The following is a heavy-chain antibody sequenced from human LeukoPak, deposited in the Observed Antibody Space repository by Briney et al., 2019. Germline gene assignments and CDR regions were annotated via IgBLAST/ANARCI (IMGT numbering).Heavy chain of an antibody. V-gene: IGHV4-59*08. CDR3: ARRNVLTEGEAFDI. J-gene: IGHJ3*02. Sequence: PSETLSLTCTVTGGSTSSYYWTWIRQPPGEGLEWIGYIYNSRSTNYNPSLNSRATISADASKNQFSLKLNSVTAADTAVYYCARRNVLTEGEAFDIWGQGAMVTVSS. CDR2: IYNSRST. D-gene: IGHD3-9*01. CDR1: GGSTSSYY.